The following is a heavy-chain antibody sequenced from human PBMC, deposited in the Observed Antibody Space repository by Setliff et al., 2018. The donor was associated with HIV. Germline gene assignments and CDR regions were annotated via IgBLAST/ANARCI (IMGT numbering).Heavy chain of an antibody. CDR3: VRTKDCSSSSCPGTHHYYYMDV. CDR1: GFTFTTSW. J-gene: IGHJ6*03. V-gene: IGHV3-74*01. D-gene: IGHD2-2*01. Sequence: PGGSLRLSCAASGFTFTTSWMHWVRQSPGKGPVWVSRISSDGTSIYADSVKGRFTISRDNAKKTVYLQMNSLRAEDTAVYYCVRTKDCSSSSCPGTHHYYYMDVWGKGTTVTVSS. CDR2: ISSDGTSI.